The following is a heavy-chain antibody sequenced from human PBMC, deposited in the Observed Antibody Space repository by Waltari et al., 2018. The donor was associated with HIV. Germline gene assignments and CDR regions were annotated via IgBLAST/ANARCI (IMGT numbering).Heavy chain of an antibody. CDR2: INQDATKK. CDR3: ARGDQWGLFMDSYYGLDV. Sequence: EALLVQSGGGVVRPGGSLRLSCDGSTFWLSRYGMVWVRQASGKGLEWVANINQDATKKNYADSVKGRFSVSRDNGKYSVFLEMNRLRVQDTAVYFCARGDQWGLFMDSYYGLDVWGRGTTVIVSS. D-gene: IGHD1-26*01. J-gene: IGHJ6*02. V-gene: IGHV3-7*01. CDR1: TFWLSRYG.